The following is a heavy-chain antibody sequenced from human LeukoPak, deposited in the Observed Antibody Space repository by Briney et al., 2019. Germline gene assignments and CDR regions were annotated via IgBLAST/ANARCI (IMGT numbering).Heavy chain of an antibody. D-gene: IGHD4-17*01. CDR3: AKGSVTLYGDCIDY. CDR1: GFAFSNYV. J-gene: IGHJ4*02. Sequence: PGGPLRLSCAASGFAFSNYVMSWVRQAPGKGLEWVSGIRGSGGSTYYADSVKGRFTISRDNSKNTLYLQMNSLRAEDTAVYYCAKGSVTLYGDCIDYWGQGTLVTVSS. V-gene: IGHV3-23*01. CDR2: IRGSGGST.